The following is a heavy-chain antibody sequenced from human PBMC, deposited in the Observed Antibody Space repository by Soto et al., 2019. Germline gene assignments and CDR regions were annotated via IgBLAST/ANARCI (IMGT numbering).Heavy chain of an antibody. CDR3: ARGTAGGIYYAFDY. D-gene: IGHD1-26*01. Sequence: QVQLVQSGAEVKKPGSSVKVSCKASGGTLSSNPITWVRQAPGQGLEWMGGIIPIFGTTNYAQKFQGRVTITADASTSTAYMELSSLRSADTAVYYCARGTAGGIYYAFDYWGQGTLVTVSS. V-gene: IGHV1-69*01. CDR1: GGTLSSNP. J-gene: IGHJ4*02. CDR2: IIPIFGTT.